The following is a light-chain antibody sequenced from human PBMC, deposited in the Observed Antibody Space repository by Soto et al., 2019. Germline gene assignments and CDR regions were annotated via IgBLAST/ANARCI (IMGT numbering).Light chain of an antibody. Sequence: EIVLTQSPGTLSLSPGERATPSCRASQSVDSTYLTWYQQKPGQAPRLLIYGASGRATGIPDRFSGSGSGTDFTLTISRLEPEDFAVYYCQQFSSYPLTFGGGTKVDIK. CDR1: QSVDSTY. CDR3: QQFSSYPLT. CDR2: GAS. J-gene: IGKJ4*01. V-gene: IGKV3-20*01.